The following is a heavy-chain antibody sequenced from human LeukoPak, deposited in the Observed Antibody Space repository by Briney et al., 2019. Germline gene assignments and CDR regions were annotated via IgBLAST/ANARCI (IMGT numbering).Heavy chain of an antibody. D-gene: IGHD5-18*01. V-gene: IGHV1-18*01. CDR2: ISTDNGNT. CDR1: GYSFTSYG. J-gene: IGHJ4*02. CDR3: ARGYSYGYGPLDY. Sequence: GASVKVSCKTSGYSFTSYGINWVRQAPGQGLEWMGWISTDNGNTDYAPSLQGRVTMTTDTSTSTAYMELRSLRSDDTAVYYCARGYSYGYGPLDYWGQGTLVTVSA.